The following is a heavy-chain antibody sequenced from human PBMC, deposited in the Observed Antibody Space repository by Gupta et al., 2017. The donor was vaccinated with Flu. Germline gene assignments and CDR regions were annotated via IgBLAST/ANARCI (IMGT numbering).Heavy chain of an antibody. CDR2: INPISGGT. D-gene: IGHD2-2*01. CDR3: ARAASTSRRYMDV. V-gene: IGHV1-2*06. Sequence: GQGLEWMGRINPISGGTNLAQKFQDRITLTRDTSISTTYMELNRLTSDDTAVYFCARAASTSRRYMDVWGKGTAVTVSS. J-gene: IGHJ6*03.